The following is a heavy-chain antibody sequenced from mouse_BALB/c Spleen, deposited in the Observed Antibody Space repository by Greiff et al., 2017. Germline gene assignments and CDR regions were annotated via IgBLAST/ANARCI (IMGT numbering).Heavy chain of an antibody. CDR3: ARVGTTVVAGNAMDY. D-gene: IGHD1-1*01. J-gene: IGHJ4*01. V-gene: IGHV1-14*01. CDR1: GYTFTSYV. CDR2: INPYNDGT. Sequence: EVQLQQSGPELVKPGASVKMSCKASGYTFTSYVMHWVKQKPGQGLEWIGYINPYNDGTKYNEKFKGKATLTSDKSSSTAYMELSSLTSEDSAVYYCARVGTTVVAGNAMDYWGQGTSVTVSS.